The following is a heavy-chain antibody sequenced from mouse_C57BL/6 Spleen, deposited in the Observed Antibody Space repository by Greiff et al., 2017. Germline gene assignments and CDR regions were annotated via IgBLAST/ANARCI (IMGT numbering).Heavy chain of an antibody. CDR1: GYSFTGYY. CDR2: INPSTGGT. J-gene: IGHJ3*01. V-gene: IGHV1-42*01. CDR3: ARGSAYYSNYGFAY. Sequence: EVQLQQSGPELVKPGASVKISCKASGYSFTGYYMNWVKQSPEKSLEWIGEINPSTGGTTYNQKFKAKATLTVDKSSSTAYMQLKSLTSEDSAVYYCARGSAYYSNYGFAYGGQGTLVTVSA. D-gene: IGHD2-5*01.